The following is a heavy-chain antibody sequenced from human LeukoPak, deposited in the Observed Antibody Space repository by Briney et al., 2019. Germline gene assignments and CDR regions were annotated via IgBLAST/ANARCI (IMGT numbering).Heavy chain of an antibody. CDR2: INHSGST. Sequence: SETLSLTCTVSGGSISGYYWSWIRQPPGKGLEWIGEINHSGSTNYNPSLKSRVTISVDTSKNQFSLKLSSVTAADTAVYYCSGFDYWGQGTLVTVSS. CDR3: SGFDY. CDR1: GGSISGYY. J-gene: IGHJ4*02. V-gene: IGHV4-34*01.